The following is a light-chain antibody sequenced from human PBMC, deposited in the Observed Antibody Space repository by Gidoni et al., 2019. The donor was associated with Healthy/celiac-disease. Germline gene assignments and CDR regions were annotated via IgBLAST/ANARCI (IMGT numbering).Light chain of an antibody. J-gene: IGKJ4*01. CDR2: GAS. CDR1: QSVSSSY. Sequence: EIVLTQSPGTLSLSPGERATLSCRASQSVSSSYLAWYQQKPGLAPRLLIYGASSRATGIPDRFSGSGSGTDFTLTISRLEPEDFAVYYCQQYGSSPLTFXGXTKVEIK. CDR3: QQYGSSPLT. V-gene: IGKV3-20*01.